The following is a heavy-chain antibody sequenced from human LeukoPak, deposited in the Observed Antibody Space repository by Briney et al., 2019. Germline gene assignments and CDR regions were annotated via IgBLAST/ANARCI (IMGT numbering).Heavy chain of an antibody. J-gene: IGHJ4*02. CDR3: ARDQYYYGSGSYSYFDY. D-gene: IGHD3-10*01. V-gene: IGHV3-30*04. CDR1: GFTFSSYA. CDR2: ISYDGSNK. Sequence: GGSLRLSCAASGFTFSSYAMHWVRQAPGKGLEWVAVISYDGSNKYYADSVKGRFTISRDNSKNTLYLQMNSLRAEDTAVYCCARDQYYYGSGSYSYFDYWGQGTLVTVSS.